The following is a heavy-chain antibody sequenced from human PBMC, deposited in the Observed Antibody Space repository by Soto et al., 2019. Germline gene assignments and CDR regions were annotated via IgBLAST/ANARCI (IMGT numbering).Heavy chain of an antibody. D-gene: IGHD3-22*01. CDR2: IYHSGTT. J-gene: IGHJ4*02. Sequence: PSETLSLTCTVSGGSISSGGYYWSWIRQHPGKGLEWIGYIYHSGTTYYNPSLKSRVTISVDTSKNQFSLKLTSVTAADTAVYSCARAGSNYASSGYYYFDYWGQGPLVTVSS. CDR1: GGSISSGGYY. CDR3: ARAGSNYASSGYYYFDY. V-gene: IGHV4-31*03.